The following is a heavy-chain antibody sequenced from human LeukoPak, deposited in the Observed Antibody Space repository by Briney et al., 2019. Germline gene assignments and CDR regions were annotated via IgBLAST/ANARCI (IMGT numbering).Heavy chain of an antibody. J-gene: IGHJ4*02. D-gene: IGHD3-16*01. CDR2: ISYDGSNK. V-gene: IGHV3-30*03. CDR3: ARRAGAYTHPYDY. Sequence: GGSLRLSCAASGFTFSSYGMHWVRQAPGKGLEWVAVISYDGSNKYYADSVKGRFTISIGNSKNTLYLQMNSLRAEDTAVYYCARRAGAYTHPYDYWGQGTLVTVSS. CDR1: GFTFSSYG.